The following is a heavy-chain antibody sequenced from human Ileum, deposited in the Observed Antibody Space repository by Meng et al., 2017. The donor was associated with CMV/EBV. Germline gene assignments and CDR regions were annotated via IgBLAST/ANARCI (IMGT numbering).Heavy chain of an antibody. J-gene: IGHJ4*02. CDR2: XNHSGNT. CDR1: GGSFSGYY. Sequence: QVQLQQWGAGLLKPSETLSRTCAVYGGSFSGYYWSWIRQPPGKGLEWIGEXNHSGNTNYNPSLKSRVTISVDTSKNQFSLKLSSVTAADTAVYYCARKPGSLDYWGQGALVTVSS. CDR3: ARKPGSLDY. D-gene: IGHD1-14*01. V-gene: IGHV4-34*01.